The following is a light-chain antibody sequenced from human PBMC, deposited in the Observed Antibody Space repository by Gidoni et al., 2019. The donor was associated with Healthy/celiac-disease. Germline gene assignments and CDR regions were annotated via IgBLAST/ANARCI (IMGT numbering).Light chain of an antibody. CDR3: QQSYSSPIT. J-gene: IGKJ3*01. Sequence: DIQMTHSPSSLSASVGDRVTITCRASQSISSYLNLYHQKPGKATKLLIYAASSLQSGVPSRLRGSGSGTDDTHTISSRQPEDFATYYCQQSYSSPITFGPGTKVDIK. CDR1: QSISSY. CDR2: AAS. V-gene: IGKV1-39*01.